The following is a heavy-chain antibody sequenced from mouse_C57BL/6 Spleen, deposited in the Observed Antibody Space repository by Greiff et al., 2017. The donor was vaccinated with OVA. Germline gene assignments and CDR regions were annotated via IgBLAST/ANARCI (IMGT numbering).Heavy chain of an antibody. J-gene: IGHJ1*03. CDR2: ISNGGGST. V-gene: IGHV5-12*01. CDR3: ARPVYYYGAWYFDV. D-gene: IGHD1-1*01. Sequence: DVKLVESGGGLVQPGGSLKLSCAASGFTFSDYYMYWVRQTPEKRLAWVAYISNGGGSTYYPDTVKGRFTISRDNAKNTLYLQMSRLKSEDTAMYYCARPVYYYGAWYFDVWGTGTTVTVSS. CDR1: GFTFSDYY.